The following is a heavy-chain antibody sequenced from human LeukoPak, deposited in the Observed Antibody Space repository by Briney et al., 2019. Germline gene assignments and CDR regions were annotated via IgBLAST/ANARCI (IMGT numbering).Heavy chain of an antibody. CDR1: GGTFSSYA. CDR3: ARDSPRDSSSWYGFDP. Sequence: SVKVSCKASGGTFSSYAISWVRQAPGQGLEWMGGIIPIFGTANYAQKFQGRVTITADESTSTAYMELSSLRSEDTAVYYCARDSPRDSSSWYGFDPWGQGTLVTVSS. V-gene: IGHV1-69*01. J-gene: IGHJ5*02. CDR2: IIPIFGTA. D-gene: IGHD6-13*01.